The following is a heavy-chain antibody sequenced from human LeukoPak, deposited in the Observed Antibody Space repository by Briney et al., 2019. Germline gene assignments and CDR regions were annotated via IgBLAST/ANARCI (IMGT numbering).Heavy chain of an antibody. CDR3: GKEGGA. CDR1: GFRFSDFT. D-gene: IGHD3-16*01. J-gene: IGHJ5*02. Sequence: GGSLRLSCAASGFRFSDFTMTWVRQAPGKGPEWVSAIGGRGDSTYYADSVGGRFTISRDNSKDMLYLQMNSLKVEDTATYYCGKEGGAWGQGTKVTVSS. CDR2: IGGRGDST. V-gene: IGHV3-23*01.